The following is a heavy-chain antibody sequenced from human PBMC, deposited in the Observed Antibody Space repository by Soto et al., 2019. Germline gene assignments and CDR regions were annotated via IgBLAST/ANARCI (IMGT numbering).Heavy chain of an antibody. Sequence: EVQLVESVGGLVKPGGSLRLSCAASGFTFSSYSLNWVRQAPGKGLEWVSTISSRNTDMYYVDSVKGRFTISRDNARNSVYLQMNSLRADDTAVYYFARDVNVGFCGAWCQGTVVTVSS. CDR2: ISSRNTDM. J-gene: IGHJ5*02. CDR3: ARDVNVGFCGA. CDR1: GFTFSSYS. D-gene: IGHD2-21*01. V-gene: IGHV3-21*01.